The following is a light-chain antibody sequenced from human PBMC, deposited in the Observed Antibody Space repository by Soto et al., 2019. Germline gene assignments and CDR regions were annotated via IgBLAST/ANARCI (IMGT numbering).Light chain of an antibody. Sequence: EIVMMQSPATLSVSPGEGVTLFCRASQSVNNNLAWYQQKPGQAPRLLIYGASTRATGISARFSGSGSGTEFTLTISSLQSEDSAIYYWHQYHHWQLTFGQGTRLEIK. J-gene: IGKJ5*01. V-gene: IGKV3-15*01. CDR3: HQYHHWQLT. CDR1: QSVNNN. CDR2: GAS.